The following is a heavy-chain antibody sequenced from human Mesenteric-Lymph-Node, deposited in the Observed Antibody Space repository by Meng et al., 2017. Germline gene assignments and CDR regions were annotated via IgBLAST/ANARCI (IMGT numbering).Heavy chain of an antibody. J-gene: IGHJ3*02. CDR3: AREVTMVRGDDAFDI. V-gene: IGHV3-23*01. Sequence: GESLKISCAASGFSFSNFAMSWVRQAPGKGLEWVSTVTGRGGGTYYADSVKGRFTISRDNSKNTLYLQMNSLRAEDTAVYYCAREVTMVRGDDAFDIWGQGAMVTVSS. CDR2: VTGRGGGT. D-gene: IGHD3-10*01. CDR1: GFSFSNFA.